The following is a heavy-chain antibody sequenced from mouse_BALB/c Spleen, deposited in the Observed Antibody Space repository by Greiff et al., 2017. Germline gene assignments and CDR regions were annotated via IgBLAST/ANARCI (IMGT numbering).Heavy chain of an antibody. CDR1: GFTFSSYA. CDR2: ISSGGSYT. CDR3: AREDTTGYYFDY. J-gene: IGHJ2*01. V-gene: IGHV5-9-4*01. Sequence: EVQVVESGGGLVKPGGSLKLSCAASGFTFSSYAMSWVRQSPEKRLEWVAEISSGGSYTYYPDTVPGRFTISRDNAKNTLYLEMSSLRSEDTAMYDCAREDTTGYYFDYWGQGTTLTVSS. D-gene: IGHD2-12*01.